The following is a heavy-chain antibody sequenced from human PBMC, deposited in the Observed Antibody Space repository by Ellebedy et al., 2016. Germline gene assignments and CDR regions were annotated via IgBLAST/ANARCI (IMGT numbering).Heavy chain of an antibody. Sequence: ASVKVSCXASGYTFTGYYMHWVRQAPGQGLEWMGWINPNSGGTNYAQKFQGRVTMTRDTSISTAYMELSRLRSDDTAVYYCARHYYDSSGHLYYFDYWGQGTLVTVSS. J-gene: IGHJ4*02. V-gene: IGHV1-2*02. CDR3: ARHYYDSSGHLYYFDY. CDR1: GYTFTGYY. CDR2: INPNSGGT. D-gene: IGHD3-22*01.